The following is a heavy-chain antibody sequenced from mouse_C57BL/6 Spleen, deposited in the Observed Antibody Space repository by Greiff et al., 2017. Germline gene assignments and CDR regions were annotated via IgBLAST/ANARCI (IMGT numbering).Heavy chain of an antibody. CDR3: ARKGVVATDYFDY. D-gene: IGHD1-1*01. V-gene: IGHV1-42*01. CDR1: GYSFTGYY. Sequence: VQLQQSGPELVKPGASVKISCKASGYSFTGYYMNWVKQSPEKSLEWIGEINPSTGGTTYNQKFKAKATLTVDKSSSTAYMQLKSLTSEDSAVYYCARKGVVATDYFDYWGQGTTLTVSS. J-gene: IGHJ2*01. CDR2: INPSTGGT.